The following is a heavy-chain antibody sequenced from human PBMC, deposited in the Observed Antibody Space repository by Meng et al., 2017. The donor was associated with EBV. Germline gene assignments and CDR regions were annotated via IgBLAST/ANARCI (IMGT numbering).Heavy chain of an antibody. CDR1: GFTFSSYA. CDR3: ARDPDSSGWYYFDY. J-gene: IGHJ4*02. Sequence: QVKMAESGGGVVQPGRSLSLSCAASGFTFSSYAMHWVRQAPGKGLEWVAVISYDGSNKYYADSVKGRFTISRDNSKNTLYLQMNSLRAEDTAVYYCARDPDSSGWYYFDYWGQGTLVTVSS. D-gene: IGHD6-19*01. CDR2: ISYDGSNK. V-gene: IGHV3-30-3*01.